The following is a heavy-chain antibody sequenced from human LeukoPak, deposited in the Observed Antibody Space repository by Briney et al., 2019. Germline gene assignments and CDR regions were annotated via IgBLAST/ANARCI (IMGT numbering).Heavy chain of an antibody. CDR1: GYTFTGYY. D-gene: IGHD1-1*01. V-gene: IGHV1-2*02. CDR2: INPNSGGT. CDR3: ARYPGTTNPFDY. Sequence: ASVKVSCKASGYTFTGYYMHWVRQAPGQGLEWMGWINPNSGGTNYAQKFQGRVTMTRDTSISTAYMELSRLRSDDTAVHYCARYPGTTNPFDYWGQGTLVTVSS. J-gene: IGHJ4*02.